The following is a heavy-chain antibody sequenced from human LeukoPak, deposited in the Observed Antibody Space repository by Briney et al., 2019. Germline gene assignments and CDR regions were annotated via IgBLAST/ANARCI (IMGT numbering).Heavy chain of an antibody. Sequence: GGSLRLSCAASGFTFSSYSMNWVRQAPGKGLEWVSYISSSSSTIYYADSVKGRFTISRDNAKNSLYLQMNSLRAEDTAVYYCAKEGQAAAAGFYYYYMDVWGKGTTVTISS. CDR2: ISSSSSTI. J-gene: IGHJ6*03. V-gene: IGHV3-48*01. D-gene: IGHD6-13*01. CDR3: AKEGQAAAAGFYYYYMDV. CDR1: GFTFSSYS.